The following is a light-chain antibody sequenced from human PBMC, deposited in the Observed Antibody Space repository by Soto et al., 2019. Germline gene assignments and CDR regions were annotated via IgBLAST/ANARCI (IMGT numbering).Light chain of an antibody. CDR3: QQYNNWPLT. V-gene: IGKV3-15*01. Sequence: EIVMTQSPATLSVSLGERVTLSCRARQSVSSNLAWYQQKPGQAPRLLIYGASTRATGIPARFSGSGSGTEFTLTISSLQSEDFAVYYCQQYNNWPLTFGGGTKVEIK. CDR2: GAS. J-gene: IGKJ4*01. CDR1: QSVSSN.